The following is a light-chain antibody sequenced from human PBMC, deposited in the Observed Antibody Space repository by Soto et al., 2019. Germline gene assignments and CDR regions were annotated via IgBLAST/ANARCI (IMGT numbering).Light chain of an antibody. Sequence: EIVLTQSPGTLSLSPGERATLSCRASQHVSSGYLVWYQQKPGQAPRLLIYGASSRATGIPDRFSGSGSGTDFTLTINGLEPEDFAVYYCQHYENTPPSVTFGPGTKVDIK. J-gene: IGKJ3*01. CDR1: QHVSSGY. V-gene: IGKV3-20*01. CDR3: QHYENTPPSVT. CDR2: GAS.